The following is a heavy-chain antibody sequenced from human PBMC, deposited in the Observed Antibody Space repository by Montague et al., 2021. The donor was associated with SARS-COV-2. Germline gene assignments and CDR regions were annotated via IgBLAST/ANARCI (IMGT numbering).Heavy chain of an antibody. CDR3: VHSYADYLFDY. V-gene: IGHV2-5*02. D-gene: IGHD4-17*01. Sequence: PALVKPTQTLTLTCSFSGFSLRTSGVGVGWIRQPPGKALEWLAVIYCDDDKRYSPSLKSRLTITKDTSKNQVVLTMTNMDTVDTATYYCVHSYADYLFDYWGQGTLVSVSS. CDR1: GFSLRTSGVG. CDR2: IYCDDDK. J-gene: IGHJ4*02.